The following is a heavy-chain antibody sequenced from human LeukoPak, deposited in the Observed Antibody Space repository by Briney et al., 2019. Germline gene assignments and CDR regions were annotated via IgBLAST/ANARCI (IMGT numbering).Heavy chain of an antibody. D-gene: IGHD4-11*01. Sequence: PGGSLRLSCAASGFTLSSYAMSWVRQAPGKGLEWVSAISGSGDSTYSTDSVKGRFTISRDNSKNTLYLQMNSLRAEDTAVYYCARDGTVTAGPFDPWGQRTLVTVSS. CDR3: ARDGTVTAGPFDP. J-gene: IGHJ5*02. V-gene: IGHV3-23*01. CDR2: ISGSGDST. CDR1: GFTLSSYA.